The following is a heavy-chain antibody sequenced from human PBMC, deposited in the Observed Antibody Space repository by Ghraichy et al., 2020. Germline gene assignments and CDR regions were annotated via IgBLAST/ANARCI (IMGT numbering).Heavy chain of an antibody. Sequence: GGSLRLSCAASGFTFSSYGMHWVRQAPGKGLEWVAVIWYDGSNKYYADSVKGRFTISRDNSKNTLYLQMNSLRAEDTAVYYCARGGGIPGVVKGPDAFDIWGQGTMVTVSS. D-gene: IGHD3-3*01. CDR1: GFTFSSYG. CDR2: IWYDGSNK. J-gene: IGHJ3*02. V-gene: IGHV3-33*01. CDR3: ARGGGIPGVVKGPDAFDI.